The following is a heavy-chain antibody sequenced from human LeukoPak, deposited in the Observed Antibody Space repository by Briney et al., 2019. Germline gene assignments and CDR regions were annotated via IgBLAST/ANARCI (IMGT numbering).Heavy chain of an antibody. D-gene: IGHD1-26*01. CDR1: GFTFSSYG. J-gene: IGHJ6*02. Sequence: RTGGSLRLSCAASGFTFSSYGMSWVRQAPGKGLEWVAVISYDGSNKYYADSVKGRFTISRDNSKNTLYLQMNSLRAEDTAVYYCARRSIEGEGMDVWGQGTTVTVSS. V-gene: IGHV3-30*03. CDR3: ARRSIEGEGMDV. CDR2: ISYDGSNK.